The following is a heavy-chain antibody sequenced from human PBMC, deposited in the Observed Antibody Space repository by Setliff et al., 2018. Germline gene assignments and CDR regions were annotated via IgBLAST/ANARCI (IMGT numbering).Heavy chain of an antibody. CDR3: ARQGTYCDGGGGSCFPPNY. CDR1: GGSISSSSYY. Sequence: SETLSLTCAVSGGSISSSSYYWGWIRQPPGKGLEWIGHIYTSGSTNYNPSLKSRVTISVDTSKNQFSLKLSSVTAADTAVYYCARQGTYCDGGGGSCFPPNYWGQGTLVTVSS. D-gene: IGHD2-15*01. J-gene: IGHJ4*02. V-gene: IGHV4-61*05. CDR2: IYTSGST.